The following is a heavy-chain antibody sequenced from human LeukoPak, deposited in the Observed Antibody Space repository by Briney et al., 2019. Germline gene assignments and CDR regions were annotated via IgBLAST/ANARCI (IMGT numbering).Heavy chain of an antibody. CDR2: IYAAGST. V-gene: IGHV4-61*02. J-gene: IGHJ3*02. Sequence: SETLTLTCTVSGDSINGCRFYWSWIPQPAGQGLEWIGCIYAAGSTKYHPALNSRATISLDTSRNQFSLKLNSVTAADTAVYYCAKSNGYGLVDIWGQGTMVTVSS. D-gene: IGHD3-10*01. CDR1: GDSINGCRFY. CDR3: AKSNGYGLVDI.